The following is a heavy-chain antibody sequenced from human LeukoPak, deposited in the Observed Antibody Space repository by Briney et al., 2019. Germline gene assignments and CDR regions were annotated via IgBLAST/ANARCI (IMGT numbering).Heavy chain of an antibody. Sequence: PGRSLRLSCAASGFTFSSYGMHWVRQAPGKGLEWVAVIWYDGSTKYYADSVKGRFTVSRDNSKNTLYLQMNSLKTEDTAVYYCTTVPCYEPPCSAFDLWGQGTMVTVSS. CDR2: IWYDGSTK. J-gene: IGHJ3*01. CDR3: TTVPCYEPPCSAFDL. CDR1: GFTFSSYG. D-gene: IGHD2-2*01. V-gene: IGHV3-33*01.